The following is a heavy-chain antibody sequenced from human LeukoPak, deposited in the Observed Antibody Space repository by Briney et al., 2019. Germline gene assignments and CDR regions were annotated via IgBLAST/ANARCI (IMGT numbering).Heavy chain of an antibody. D-gene: IGHD3-10*01. CDR3: AKALGDIMVRGVIYYFDY. V-gene: IGHV3-23*01. J-gene: IGHJ4*02. CDR2: ISGSGGST. CDR1: GFTFSSYA. Sequence: PGGSLRLSCAASGFTFSSYAMSWVRQAPGKGLEWVSAISGSGGSTYYADSVKGRFTISRDNSKNTLYLQMNSLRAEDTAVYYCAKALGDIMVRGVIYYFDYWGQGTLVTVSS.